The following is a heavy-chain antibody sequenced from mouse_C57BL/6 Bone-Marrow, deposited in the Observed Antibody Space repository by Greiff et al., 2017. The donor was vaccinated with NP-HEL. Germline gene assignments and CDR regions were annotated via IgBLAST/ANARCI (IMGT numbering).Heavy chain of an antibody. CDR2: INPYNGGT. CDR1: GYTFTDYY. J-gene: IGHJ2*01. V-gene: IGHV1-19*01. CDR3: ARDSSSDY. D-gene: IGHD1-1*01. Sequence: VQLKESGPVLVKPGASVKMSCKASGYTFTDYYMNWVKQSHGKSLEWIGVINPYNGGTSYNQKFKGKATLTVDKSSSTAYMELNSLTSEDSAVYYCARDSSSDYWGQGTTLTVSS.